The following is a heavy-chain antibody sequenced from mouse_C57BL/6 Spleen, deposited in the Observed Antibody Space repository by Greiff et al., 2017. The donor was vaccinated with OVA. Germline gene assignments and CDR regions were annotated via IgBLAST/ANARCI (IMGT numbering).Heavy chain of an antibody. CDR2: IDPSDSET. J-gene: IGHJ1*03. V-gene: IGHV1-52*01. Sequence: VQLQQPGAELVRPGSSVKLSCKASGYTFTSYWMHWVKQRPIQGLEWIGNIDPSDSETHYNQKFKDKATLPVDKSSSTAYMQLSSLTSEDSAVYYCARRRSSMENYWYFDVWGTGTTVTVSS. D-gene: IGHD2-10*02. CDR3: ARRRSSMENYWYFDV. CDR1: GYTFTSYW.